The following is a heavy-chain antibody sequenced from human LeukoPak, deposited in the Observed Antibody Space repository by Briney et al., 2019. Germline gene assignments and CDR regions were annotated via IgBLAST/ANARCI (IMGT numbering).Heavy chain of an antibody. J-gene: IGHJ4*02. V-gene: IGHV3-48*03. CDR1: GFTFSSYE. CDR2: ISSSGSTI. Sequence: GGSLRLSCAASGFTFSSYEMNWVRQAPGKGLEWVSYISSSGSTIYYADSVKGRFTISRDNAKNSLYLQMNGLRAEDTAVYYCATIYGDYPGWGQGTLVTVSS. CDR3: ATIYGDYPG. D-gene: IGHD4-17*01.